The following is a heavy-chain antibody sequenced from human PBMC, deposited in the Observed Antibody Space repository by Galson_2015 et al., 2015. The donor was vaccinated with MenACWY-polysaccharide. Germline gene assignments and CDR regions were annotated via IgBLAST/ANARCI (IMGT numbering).Heavy chain of an antibody. CDR3: ARWPSRGNPDGFLDY. J-gene: IGHJ4*01. CDR1: GYNFTSYD. CDR2: MNPNSGNT. Sequence: SVKVSCKASGYNFTSYDINWVRQATGQGLEWMGWMNPNSGNTGYAQKLQGRVTMNRDTSINTAYMELSSLTSEDTAVYYCARWPSRGNPDGFLDYWGHGTQVTASS. D-gene: IGHD5-24*01. V-gene: IGHV1-8*01.